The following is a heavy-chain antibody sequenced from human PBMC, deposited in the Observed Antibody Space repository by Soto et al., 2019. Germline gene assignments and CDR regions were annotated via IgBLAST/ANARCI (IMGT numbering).Heavy chain of an antibody. CDR3: ARDLSMVTSIIWFDP. Sequence: QLQLVQSGAEVRKPGASVKVSCEASGYTFTDFFIHWVRQAPGQGLEWMGWINPNSGDTNYAQKFQGRVNMTRDTSLSTAYMELSRLRSDDTAIYYCARDLSMVTSIIWFDPWGQGTLVTVSS. J-gene: IGHJ5*02. D-gene: IGHD5-12*01. CDR2: INPNSGDT. V-gene: IGHV1-2*02. CDR1: GYTFTDFF.